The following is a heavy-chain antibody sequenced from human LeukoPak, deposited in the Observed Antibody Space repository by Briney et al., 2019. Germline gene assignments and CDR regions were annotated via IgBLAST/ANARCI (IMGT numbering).Heavy chain of an antibody. V-gene: IGHV3-30-3*01. CDR2: ISYDGSNK. D-gene: IGHD4-17*01. CDR1: GFTFSDYA. CDR3: ARDHGELVFGFDY. Sequence: GGSLRLSCAASGFTFSDYAMSWVRQAPGKGLEWVAVISYDGSNKYYADSVKGRFTISRDNSKNTLYLQMNSLRAEDTAVYYCARDHGELVFGFDYWGQGTLVTVSS. J-gene: IGHJ4*02.